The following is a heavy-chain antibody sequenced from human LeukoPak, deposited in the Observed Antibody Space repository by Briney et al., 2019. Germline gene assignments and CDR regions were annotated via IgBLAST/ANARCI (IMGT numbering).Heavy chain of an antibody. D-gene: IGHD6-13*01. Sequence: KSGGSLRLSCAASGFTFSSYWMSWVRQAPGKGLEWVANIKQDGSEKYYVDSVKGRFTISRDNAKNSLYLQMNSLRAEDTAVYYCAREAAAGPDWYFDLWGRGTLVTVSS. CDR1: GFTFSSYW. V-gene: IGHV3-7*01. J-gene: IGHJ2*01. CDR2: IKQDGSEK. CDR3: AREAAAGPDWYFDL.